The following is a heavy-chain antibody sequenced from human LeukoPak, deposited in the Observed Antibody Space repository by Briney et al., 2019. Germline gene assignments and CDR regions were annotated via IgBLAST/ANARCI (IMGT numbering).Heavy chain of an antibody. V-gene: IGHV4-61*02. J-gene: IGHJ4*02. CDR3: ARGGRWELLGFDY. Sequence: PSQTLSLTCTVSGGSISSGSYYWSWIRQPAGEGLEWIGRIYTSGSTNYNPSLKSRVTISVDTSKNQSSLKLSSVTAADTAVYYCARGGRWELLGFDYWGQGTLVTVSS. D-gene: IGHD1-26*01. CDR1: GGSISSGSYY. CDR2: IYTSGST.